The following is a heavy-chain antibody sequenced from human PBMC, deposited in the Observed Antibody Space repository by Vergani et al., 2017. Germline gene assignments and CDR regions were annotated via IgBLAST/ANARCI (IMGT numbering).Heavy chain of an antibody. Sequence: QAQLQESGPGLVKPSETLSLTCHVFGVSVTDYNCNWIRQAPGTGLELIGSLSTTGGATHASHNPSLKSRVSISVDTSKSQFSLRLTSVTAADSAIYYCAADTHSGQRADRWGQGLLVSVSS. CDR1: GVSVTDYN. CDR3: AADTHSGQRADR. D-gene: IGHD6-25*01. V-gene: IGHV4-59*02. J-gene: IGHJ5*02. CDR2: LSTTGGA.